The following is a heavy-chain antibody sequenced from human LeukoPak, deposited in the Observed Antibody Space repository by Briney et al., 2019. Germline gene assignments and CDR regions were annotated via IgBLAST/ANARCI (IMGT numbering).Heavy chain of an antibody. CDR1: GFTFSSYA. J-gene: IGHJ6*04. V-gene: IGHV3-30*04. CDR3: ARETYCSSTSCYLDYYYGMDV. D-gene: IGHD2-2*01. Sequence: GRSLRLSRAASGFTFSSYAMHWVRQAPDKGLEGVAVISYDGSNKYYADSVKGRFTISRDNSKNTLYLQMNSLRAEDTAVYYCARETYCSSTSCYLDYYYGMDVWGKGTTVTVSS. CDR2: ISYDGSNK.